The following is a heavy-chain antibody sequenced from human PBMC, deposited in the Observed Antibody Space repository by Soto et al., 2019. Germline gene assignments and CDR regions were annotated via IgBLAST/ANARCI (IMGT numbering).Heavy chain of an antibody. CDR3: ARVHVMVVAGSTFDY. CDR1: GYSIISGSY. D-gene: IGHD6-19*01. CDR2: IYHGGTT. Sequence: SETLSLTCTGSGYSIISGSYWAWIRQPPGKGPEWIASIYHGGTTFYNQSLKSRITISVDTSNNQFSLKLTSVTAADTAVYYCARVHVMVVAGSTFDYWGHGTLVTVSS. V-gene: IGHV4-38-2*02. J-gene: IGHJ4*01.